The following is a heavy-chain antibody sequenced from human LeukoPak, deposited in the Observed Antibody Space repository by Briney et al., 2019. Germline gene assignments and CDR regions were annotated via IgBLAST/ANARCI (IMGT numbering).Heavy chain of an antibody. CDR2: INAGNGNT. Sequence: GASVKVSCKASGYTFNSYAMHWVRQAPGQRLEWMGWINAGNGNTKYSQKFQGRVTITRDTSASTAYMELSSLRSEDTAVYYCARDAGIVATIKGGYFDYWGQGTLVTVSS. J-gene: IGHJ4*02. CDR3: ARDAGIVATIKGGYFDY. CDR1: GYTFNSYA. D-gene: IGHD5-12*01. V-gene: IGHV1-3*01.